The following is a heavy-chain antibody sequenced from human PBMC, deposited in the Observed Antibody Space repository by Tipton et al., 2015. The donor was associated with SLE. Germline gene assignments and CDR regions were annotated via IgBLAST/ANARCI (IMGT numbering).Heavy chain of an antibody. V-gene: IGHV4-61*10. CDR2: IYYSGST. J-gene: IGHJ3*02. CDR3: ARELGMVAFDI. Sequence: TLSLTCTVSGGSISSGSYYWSWIRQPAGKGLEWIGRIYYSGSTNYNPSLKSRVTISVDTSKNQFSLKLSSVTAADTAVYYCARELGMVAFDIWGQGTMVTVSS. CDR1: GGSISSGSYY. D-gene: IGHD7-27*01.